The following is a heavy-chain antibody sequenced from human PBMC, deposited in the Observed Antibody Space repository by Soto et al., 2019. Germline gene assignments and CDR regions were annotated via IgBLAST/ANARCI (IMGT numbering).Heavy chain of an antibody. CDR1: GDVFRSYG. Sequence: SVKVSCKASGDVFRSYGINWVRQAPGQGLEWMGGIIPSSGTTNYAQKFQGRVAITADESTDTVYMELSRLRSEDTAVYFCARVRCFNGLCHTADYGMDVWGQGTTVTVSS. CDR3: ARVRCFNGLCHTADYGMDV. J-gene: IGHJ6*02. V-gene: IGHV1-69*13. D-gene: IGHD2-8*01. CDR2: IIPSSGTT.